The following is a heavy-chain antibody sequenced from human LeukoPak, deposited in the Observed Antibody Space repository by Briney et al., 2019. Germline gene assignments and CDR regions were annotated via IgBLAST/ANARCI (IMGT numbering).Heavy chain of an antibody. Sequence: RPSETLCLTCAVYGASFSGYYWSWIRQPPGRGLEWIGEINHSGSTNYNPSLKSRVTISVDTSKNQFSLKLSSVTAADTAVYYCARGFRQWLVRPSTLLDYWGQGTLVTVSS. CDR3: ARGFRQWLVRPSTLLDY. CDR1: GASFSGYY. CDR2: INHSGST. D-gene: IGHD6-19*01. J-gene: IGHJ4*02. V-gene: IGHV4-34*01.